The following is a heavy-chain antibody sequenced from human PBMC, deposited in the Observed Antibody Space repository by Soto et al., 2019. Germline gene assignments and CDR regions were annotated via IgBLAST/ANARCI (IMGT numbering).Heavy chain of an antibody. V-gene: IGHV4-59*01. CDR2: IYYSGST. D-gene: IGHD2-15*01. J-gene: IGHJ6*02. Sequence: SETLSLTCTVSGGSISSYYWSWIRQPPGKGLEWIGYIYYSGSTNYNPSLKSRVTVSVDTSKNQFSLKLSSVTAADTAVYYCARDNGYCRGGSCYWAARRLYYYGMDVWGQGTTVTVSS. CDR3: ARDNGYCRGGSCYWAARRLYYYGMDV. CDR1: GGSISSYY.